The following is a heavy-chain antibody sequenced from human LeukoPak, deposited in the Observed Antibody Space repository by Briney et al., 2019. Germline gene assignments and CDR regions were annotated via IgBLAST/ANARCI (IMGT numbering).Heavy chain of an antibody. J-gene: IGHJ4*02. Sequence: PSETLSLTCAVYGGSFSGHYWSWIRQPPGKGLEWIGEINHSGSTNYNPSLKSRVTTSVDTSKNQFSLKLSSVTAADTAVYYCARVMGAKAVDYWGQGTLVTVSS. CDR3: ARVMGAKAVDY. V-gene: IGHV4-34*01. CDR1: GGSFSGHY. CDR2: INHSGST. D-gene: IGHD1-26*01.